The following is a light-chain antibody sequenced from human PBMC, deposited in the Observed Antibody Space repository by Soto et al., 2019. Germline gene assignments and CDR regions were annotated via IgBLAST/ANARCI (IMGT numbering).Light chain of an antibody. J-gene: IGLJ3*02. CDR1: SSDVGGYNF. CDR3: CSNAGSYTWV. CDR2: DVS. Sequence: QSVLTQPRSVSGSPGQSVTISCSGSSSDVGGYNFVSWYQQHPGKAPKLMIYDVSKRPSGVPDRFSGSKSGNTASLTISGLQAEEEADYYCCSNAGSYTWVFGGGTKLTVL. V-gene: IGLV2-11*01.